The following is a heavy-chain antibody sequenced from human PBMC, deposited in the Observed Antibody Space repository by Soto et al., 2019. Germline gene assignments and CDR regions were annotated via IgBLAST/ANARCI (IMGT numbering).Heavy chain of an antibody. Sequence: QGQLLQSGDEVKTPGASVRVSCRASGYPFTSYGISWVRQAPGQALEWVAWISAYNGKRDTAQKFQGRVTMTLDTSTDTAHMELGDLTSADTAVYYCARGRIVASIHDAFEIWGQGTKVTVSS. J-gene: IGHJ3*02. CDR1: GYPFTSYG. CDR2: ISAYNGKR. V-gene: IGHV1-18*01. D-gene: IGHD5-12*01. CDR3: ARGRIVASIHDAFEI.